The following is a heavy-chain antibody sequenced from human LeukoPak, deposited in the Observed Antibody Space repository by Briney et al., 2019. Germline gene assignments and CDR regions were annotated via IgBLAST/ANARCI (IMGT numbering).Heavy chain of an antibody. CDR2: ITSSGSTK. J-gene: IGHJ6*04. CDR3: AELGITMIGGV. V-gene: IGHV3-48*03. CDR1: GFTFSRYE. Sequence: PGGSLRLSCAASGFTFSRYEMNWVRQAPGKGLEWVSYITSSGSTKKYADSVKGRFTISRDNAKNSLSLQMNSLRAEDTAVYYCAELGITMIGGVWGKGTTVTISS. D-gene: IGHD3-10*02.